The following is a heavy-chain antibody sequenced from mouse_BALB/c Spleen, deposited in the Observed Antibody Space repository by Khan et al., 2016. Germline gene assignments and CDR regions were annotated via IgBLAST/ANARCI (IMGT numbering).Heavy chain of an antibody. CDR1: GYTFSNSW. J-gene: IGHJ4*01. CDR2: LLPGSDRT. CDR3: ARAWYSMDY. Sequence: QVQLKQSGAELMKPGASVKISCKATGYTFSNSWLVWFKPRPGHGLEWIGELLPGSDRTNYNEKFKGKATCTAYTSSTSAYMKFSSQTSEDTAVYYGARAWYSMDYWGQGTSVTVSS. V-gene: IGHV1-9*01.